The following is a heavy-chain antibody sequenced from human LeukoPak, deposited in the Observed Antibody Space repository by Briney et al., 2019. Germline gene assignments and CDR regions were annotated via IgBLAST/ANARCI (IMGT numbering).Heavy chain of an antibody. CDR2: ISYSGGS. V-gene: IGHV4-59*08. J-gene: IGHJ4*02. CDR1: GASISSYY. CDR3: ARLGESGSWSYPIDY. D-gene: IGHD3-10*01. Sequence: PSETLSLTSTVSGASISSYYWSWIRQPPGKGLEWIGYISYSGGSNYNPSLNYNPSLKSRVTISVDTSEKRLSLKLSSVTAADTALYYCARLGESGSWSYPIDYWGQGTLVTVSS.